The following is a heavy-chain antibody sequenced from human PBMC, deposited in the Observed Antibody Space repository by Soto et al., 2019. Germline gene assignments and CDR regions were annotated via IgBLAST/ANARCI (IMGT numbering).Heavy chain of an antibody. J-gene: IGHJ4*02. V-gene: IGHV4-39*01. D-gene: IGHD3-9*01. CDR3: ARLGLDILTGYSYYFDY. CDR2: IYYSGST. CDR1: GGSISSSSYY. Sequence: SLTCTVSGGSISSSSYYWGWIRQPPGKGLEWIGSIYYSGSTYYNPSLKSRVTISADTSKNQFSLKLSSVTAADTAVYYCARLGLDILTGYSYYFDYWGQGTLVTVSS.